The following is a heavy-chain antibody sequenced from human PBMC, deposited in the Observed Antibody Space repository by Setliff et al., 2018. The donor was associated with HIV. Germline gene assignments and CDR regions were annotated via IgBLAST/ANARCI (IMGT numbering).Heavy chain of an antibody. CDR3: ANVQLPAAIHFHYYYLDV. J-gene: IGHJ6*03. V-gene: IGHV3-23*01. CDR2: ISDTADKT. CDR1: GFSFKIYA. D-gene: IGHD2-2*01. Sequence: PGGSLRLSCAASGFSFKIYAMSWVRQAPGKGLEWVSTISDTADKTYYADSVKGRFTISRDDPKNTLFLQMNSLRAEDTAVYYCANVQLPAAIHFHYYYLDVWGKGSTGTASS.